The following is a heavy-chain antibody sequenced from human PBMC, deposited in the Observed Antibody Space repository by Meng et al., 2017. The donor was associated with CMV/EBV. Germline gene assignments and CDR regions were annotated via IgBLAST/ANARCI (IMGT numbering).Heavy chain of an antibody. CDR1: GYTFTSYG. J-gene: IGHJ6*02. V-gene: IGHV1-18*03. D-gene: IGHD1-26*01. Sequence: QVHLVQSGAEVKKPGASVKVSCKASGYTFTSYGISWVRQAPGQGLEWMGWISAYNGNTNYAQKLQGRVTMTTDTSTSTAYMELRSLRSDDMAVYYCARDVVVGATGYYYYYGMDVWGQGTTVTVSS. CDR2: ISAYNGNT. CDR3: ARDVVVGATGYYYYYGMDV.